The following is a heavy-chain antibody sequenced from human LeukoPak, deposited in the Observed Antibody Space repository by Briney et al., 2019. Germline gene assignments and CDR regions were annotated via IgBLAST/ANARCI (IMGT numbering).Heavy chain of an antibody. CDR2: ISVSAGTI. J-gene: IGHJ6*02. Sequence: GGSLRLSCAAPGFGFGNYEMNWVRQAPGKGLEWIAYISVSAGTIYYGDSAEGRYTISRDDAKNSLYLQMNGLRVEDTAIYYCAKDFPHYYEVPHGMDVWGQGTTVTV. CDR3: AKDFPHYYEVPHGMDV. D-gene: IGHD3-22*01. CDR1: GFGFGNYE. V-gene: IGHV3-48*03.